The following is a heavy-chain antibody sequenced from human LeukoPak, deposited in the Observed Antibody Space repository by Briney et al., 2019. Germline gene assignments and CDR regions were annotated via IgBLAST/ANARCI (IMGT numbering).Heavy chain of an antibody. D-gene: IGHD1-26*01. CDR3: ARSYSGFGFALHDY. V-gene: IGHV1-2*02. J-gene: IGHJ4*02. CDR1: GYTFTDYY. CDR2: INPNSGGT. Sequence: ASVQVSCKASGYTFTDYYMHWVRQAPGQGLDWMGWINPNSGGTNYAQKFQGRVTMTRDTSISTAYMELSSLRSDDTAMYYCARSYSGFGFALHDYWGQGTLVTV.